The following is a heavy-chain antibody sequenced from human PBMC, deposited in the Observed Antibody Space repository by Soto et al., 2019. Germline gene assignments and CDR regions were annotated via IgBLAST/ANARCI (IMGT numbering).Heavy chain of an antibody. CDR3: ARSRFHYASE. Sequence: QVQLVESGGALVQPGGSLRLSCAASGFSFSDYFMSWIRQAPGKGLEWVSYISSAGAATFSADSVKGRFITSRDNAKDSLYLEMNNLRVEDSAVYYCARSRFHYASEWGRGPLVTVSS. CDR2: ISSAGAAT. V-gene: IGHV3-11*01. D-gene: IGHD3-10*01. CDR1: GFSFSDYF. J-gene: IGHJ4*02.